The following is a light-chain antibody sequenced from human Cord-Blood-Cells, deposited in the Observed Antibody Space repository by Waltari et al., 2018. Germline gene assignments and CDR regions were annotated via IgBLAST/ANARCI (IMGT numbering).Light chain of an antibody. CDR3: QQYYSTPYT. CDR2: LAS. CDR1: QSVLYSYNNKTY. V-gene: IGKV4-1*01. J-gene: IGKJ2*01. Sequence: DIVMTQSPDSLAVSLVERATINCKSSQSVLYSYNNKTYLAWYQQKPGQPPKLLIYLASTRESGVPDRFSGSGSGTDFTLTISSLQAEDVAVYYCQQYYSTPYTFGQGTKLEIK.